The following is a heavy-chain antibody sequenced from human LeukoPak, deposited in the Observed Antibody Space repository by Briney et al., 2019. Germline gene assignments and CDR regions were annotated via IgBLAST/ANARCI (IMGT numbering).Heavy chain of an antibody. CDR2: INRSGST. D-gene: IGHD5-18*01. CDR3: ARGSRGYSYGFLPRYYYGMDV. CDR1: GGSFSGYY. J-gene: IGHJ6*02. V-gene: IGHV4-34*01. Sequence: SETLSLTCAVYGGSFSGYYWSWIRQPPGKGLEWIGEINRSGSTNYNPSLKSRVTISVDTSKNQFSLKLSSVTAADTAVYYCARGSRGYSYGFLPRYYYGMDVWGQGTTVTVSS.